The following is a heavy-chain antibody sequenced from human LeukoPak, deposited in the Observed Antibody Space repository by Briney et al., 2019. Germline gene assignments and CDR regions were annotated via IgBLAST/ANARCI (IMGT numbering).Heavy chain of an antibody. V-gene: IGHV4-39*01. D-gene: IGHD1-26*01. CDR2: IYHTGST. CDR1: GVSISSSNHY. J-gene: IGHJ4*02. Sequence: SETLSLTCIVSGVSISSSNHYWGWIRQPPGKGLEWIGSIYHTGSTYYNPSLKSRVTISVDTSKSQFSLKLSSVTAADTAMYYCAGHSVGAADYWGQGTLVTVSS. CDR3: AGHSVGAADY.